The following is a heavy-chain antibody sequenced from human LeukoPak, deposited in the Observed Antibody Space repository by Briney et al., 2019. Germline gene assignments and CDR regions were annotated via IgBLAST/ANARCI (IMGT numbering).Heavy chain of an antibody. CDR2: IKQDGSEK. CDR3: ARDPYSGTYGDTYYYYMDV. CDR1: GFTFSSYW. J-gene: IGHJ6*03. Sequence: GGSLRLSCAASGFTFSSYWMSWVRQAPGKGLEWVANIKQDGSEKYYVDSVKGRFTISRDNARNSLYLQMNSLRAEDTAVYYCARDPYSGTYGDTYYYYMDVWGKGTTVTISS. D-gene: IGHD1-26*01. V-gene: IGHV3-7*01.